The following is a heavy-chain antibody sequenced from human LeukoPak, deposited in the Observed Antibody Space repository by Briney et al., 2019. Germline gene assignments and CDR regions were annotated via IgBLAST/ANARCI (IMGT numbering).Heavy chain of an antibody. CDR3: ASPSVEWLQEVDAFDI. CDR1: GFTFSSYA. Sequence: GGSLRLSCAASGFTFSSYAMHWVRQAPGKGLEWVAVISYDGSNKYYADSVKGRFTISRDNSKNTLYLQMNSLRAEDTAVYYCASPSVEWLQEVDAFDIWGQGTMVTVSS. D-gene: IGHD5-24*01. CDR2: ISYDGSNK. V-gene: IGHV3-30-3*01. J-gene: IGHJ3*02.